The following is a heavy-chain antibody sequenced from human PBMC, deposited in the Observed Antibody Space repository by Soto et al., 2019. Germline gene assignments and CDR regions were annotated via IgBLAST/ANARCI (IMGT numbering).Heavy chain of an antibody. CDR2: IYHSGST. CDR3: ARMGAVAGTYYYGMDV. V-gene: IGHV4-4*02. D-gene: IGHD6-19*01. Sequence: SETLSLTCAVSGGSISSSNWWSWVRQPPGKGLEWIGEIYHSGSTNYNTSLKSRVTISVDKSKNQFSLKLSSVTAADTAVYYCARMGAVAGTYYYGMDVWGQGTTVTVSS. CDR1: GGSISSSNW. J-gene: IGHJ6*02.